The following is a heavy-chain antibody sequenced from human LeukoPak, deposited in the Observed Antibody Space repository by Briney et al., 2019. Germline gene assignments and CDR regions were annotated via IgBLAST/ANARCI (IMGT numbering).Heavy chain of an antibody. V-gene: IGHV6-1*01. CDR1: GDSVSSNSAA. Sequence: SQTLSLTCAISGDSVSSNSAAWNWIRQSPSRGLEWLGRTYYRSKWYNDYAVSVKSRITINPDTSKNQSSLQLNSVTPEDTAVYYCARGGYDSSGYEDWFDPWGQGTLVTVSS. CDR3: ARGGYDSSGYEDWFDP. D-gene: IGHD3-22*01. CDR2: TYYRSKWYN. J-gene: IGHJ5*02.